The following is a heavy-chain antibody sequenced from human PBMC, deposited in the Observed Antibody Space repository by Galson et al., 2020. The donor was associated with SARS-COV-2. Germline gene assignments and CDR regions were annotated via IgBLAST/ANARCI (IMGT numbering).Heavy chain of an antibody. J-gene: IGHJ4*02. CDR3: ARWGGGGGSCFAGAYFDH. CDR2: ISNGVTTL. D-gene: IGHD2-15*01. CDR1: GLPFRSSE. Sequence: GGSLRFSCEVSGLPFRSSETTWVPQAPGKALERLSSISNGVTTLHYAYSVKGRFTVSRDNAKNSLILQMTSLRAEDTAVYYCARWGGGGGSCFAGAYFDHWGQGTLVTVSS. V-gene: IGHV3-48*03.